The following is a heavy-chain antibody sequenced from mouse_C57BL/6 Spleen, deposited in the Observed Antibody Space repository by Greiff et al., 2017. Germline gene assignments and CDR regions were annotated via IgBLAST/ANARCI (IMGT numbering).Heavy chain of an antibody. CDR1: GYSITSGYY. CDR3: ARDYSNFFLFAY. V-gene: IGHV3-6*01. CDR2: ISYDGSN. Sequence: EVKLMESGPGLVKPSQSLSLTCSVTGYSITSGYYWNWIRQFPGNKLEWTGYISYDGSNNYNPSLKNRISITRDTSKNQFFLKLNSVTTEDTATYYCARDYSNFFLFAYWGQGTLVTVSA. J-gene: IGHJ3*01. D-gene: IGHD2-5*01.